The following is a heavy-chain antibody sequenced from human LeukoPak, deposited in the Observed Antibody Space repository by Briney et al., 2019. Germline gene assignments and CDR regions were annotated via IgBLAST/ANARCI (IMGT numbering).Heavy chain of an antibody. J-gene: IGHJ3*01. CDR3: GGSWVG. CDR2: ISYDGSNK. CDR1: GFTFSSYA. Sequence: GGSLRLSCAASGFTFSSYAMHWVRQAPGKGLEWVAVISYDGSNKYYADSVKGRFTISRDNSKNTLYLRMNSLRAEDTAVYYCGGSWVGWGQGTMVTVSS. D-gene: IGHD1-26*01. V-gene: IGHV3-30-3*01.